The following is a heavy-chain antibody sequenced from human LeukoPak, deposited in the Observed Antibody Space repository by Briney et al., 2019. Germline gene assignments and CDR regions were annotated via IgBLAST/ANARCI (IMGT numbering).Heavy chain of an antibody. CDR1: GFTFSSYG. J-gene: IGHJ4*02. CDR3: ARQYISGQWYFDY. D-gene: IGHD5-18*01. V-gene: IGHV3-30*02. Sequence: GGSLRLSCAASGFTFSSYGMHWVRQAPGKGLEWVAFIRYDGSNKYYADSVKGRFTISRDNSKNTLYLQMNSLIPEDTAVYYCARQYISGQWYFDYWGQGTLVTVSS. CDR2: IRYDGSNK.